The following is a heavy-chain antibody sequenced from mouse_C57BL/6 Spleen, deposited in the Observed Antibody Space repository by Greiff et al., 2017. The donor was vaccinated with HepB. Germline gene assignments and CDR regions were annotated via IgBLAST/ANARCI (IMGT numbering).Heavy chain of an antibody. CDR1: GYTFTSYW. CDR2: IYPGNSDT. J-gene: IGHJ2*01. CDR3: TRPLVVAYYFDY. V-gene: IGHV1-5*01. D-gene: IGHD1-1*01. Sequence: EVQLQQSGTVLARPGASVKMSCKTSGYTFTSYWMHWVKQRPGQGLEWIGAIYPGNSDTSYNQKFKGKAKLTAVTSASTAYMELSSLTNEDSAVYYCTRPLVVAYYFDYWGQGTTLTVSS.